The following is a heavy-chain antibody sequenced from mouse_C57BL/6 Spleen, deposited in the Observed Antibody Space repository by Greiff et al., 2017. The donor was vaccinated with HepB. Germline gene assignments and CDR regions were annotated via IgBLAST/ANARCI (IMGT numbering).Heavy chain of an antibody. D-gene: IGHD1-1*01. CDR1: GYTFTDHT. CDR2: IYPRDGST. V-gene: IGHV1-78*01. CDR3: AREALITTVYAMDY. Sequence: VKLQESDAELVKPGASVKISCKVSGYTFTDHTIHWMKQRPEQGLEWIGYIYPRDGSTKYNEKFKGKATLTADKSSSTAYMQLNSLTSEDSAVYCCAREALITTVYAMDYWGQGTSVTVSS. J-gene: IGHJ4*01.